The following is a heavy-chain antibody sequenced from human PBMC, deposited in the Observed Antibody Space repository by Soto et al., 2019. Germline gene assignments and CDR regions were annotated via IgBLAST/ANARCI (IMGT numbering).Heavy chain of an antibody. J-gene: IGHJ6*02. V-gene: IGHV1-69*01. CDR1: GGTFSSYA. Sequence: QVQLVQSGAEVKKPGSSLKVSCKASGGTFSSYAISWVRQAPGQGLEWMGGIIPISGTANYAQKLQGRVNITAEESTSTAYMELSSLRSEDTAVYYCARSQGSSTSLEIYYYYYYGMDVWGQGTTVTVSS. CDR2: IIPISGTA. D-gene: IGHD2-2*01. CDR3: ARSQGSSTSLEIYYYYYYGMDV.